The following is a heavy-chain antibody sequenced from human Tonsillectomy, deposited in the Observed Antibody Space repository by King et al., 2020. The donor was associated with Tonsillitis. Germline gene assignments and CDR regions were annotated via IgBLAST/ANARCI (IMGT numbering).Heavy chain of an antibody. Sequence: VQLVESGGDLVKPGGSLIVSCGASGFSFSDAHMSWIRQAPGKGLEWVSYISRTLDGGRSHTTYAESVKGRFSMSRDDXKRSVYLQMSSLKVEDTAVXXXARQTAVXXXGXSTFXFDPWGQGXRVTVSS. D-gene: IGHD2-2*01. J-gene: IGHJ5*02. CDR2: ISRTLDGGRSHT. CDR1: GFSFSDAH. CDR3: ARQTAVXXXGXSTFXFDP. V-gene: IGHV3-11*06.